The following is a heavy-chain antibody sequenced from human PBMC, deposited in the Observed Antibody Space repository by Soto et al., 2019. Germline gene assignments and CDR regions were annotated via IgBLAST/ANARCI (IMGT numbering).Heavy chain of an antibody. CDR3: AKDKGVFNWATSYFDC. CDR1: GFTLSNYA. Sequence: SGGSLRLSCAASGFTLSNYAMHWLRQAPAKRLEWVALTSYDGNNEYYTDSVRGRFTISRDNSKNTLFLQMNSPRPEDTAVYYCAKDKGVFNWATSYFDCWGQVAPVTVSS. J-gene: IGHJ4*02. CDR2: TSYDGNNE. V-gene: IGHV3-30*18. D-gene: IGHD1-1*01.